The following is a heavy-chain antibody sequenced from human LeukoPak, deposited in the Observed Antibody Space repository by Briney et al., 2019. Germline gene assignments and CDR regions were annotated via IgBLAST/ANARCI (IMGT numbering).Heavy chain of an antibody. D-gene: IGHD2-2*01. V-gene: IGHV1-2*02. Sequence: ASVKVSCKVSGYTLTELSMHWVRQAPGQGLEWMGWINPNSGGTNYAQKFQGRVTMTRDTSISTAYMELSRLRSDDTAVYYCARDGLTVPAAPLGTWFDPWGQGTLVTVSS. CDR1: GYTLTELS. CDR2: INPNSGGT. CDR3: ARDGLTVPAAPLGTWFDP. J-gene: IGHJ5*02.